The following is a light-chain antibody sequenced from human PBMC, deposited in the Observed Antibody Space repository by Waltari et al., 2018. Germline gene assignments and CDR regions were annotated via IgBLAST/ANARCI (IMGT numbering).Light chain of an antibody. Sequence: IQMTQSPSSLSASLGDRVTITCRASQSISTYLNWYQQKPGNAPKLLIYAASSLHTGVPSRFSGITSGTDFILTISSLQPEDIATYSCQQTYSSPFTFGQGTRVQIK. CDR3: QQTYSSPFT. V-gene: IGKV1-39*01. CDR1: QSISTY. CDR2: AAS. J-gene: IGKJ2*01.